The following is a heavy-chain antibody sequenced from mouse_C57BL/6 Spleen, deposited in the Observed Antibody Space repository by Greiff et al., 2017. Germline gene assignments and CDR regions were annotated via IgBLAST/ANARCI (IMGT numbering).Heavy chain of an antibody. CDR3: ARWGLGLAYFDY. D-gene: IGHD4-1*01. CDR1: GYTFTSYW. CDR2: IYPGSGST. V-gene: IGHV1-55*01. Sequence: VQLQQSGAELVKPGASVKMSCKASGYTFTSYWITWVKQRPGQGLEWIGDIYPGSGSTNYNEKFKSKATLTVDTSSSTAYMQLSSLTSEDSAVYYCARWGLGLAYFDYWGQGTTLTVSS. J-gene: IGHJ2*01.